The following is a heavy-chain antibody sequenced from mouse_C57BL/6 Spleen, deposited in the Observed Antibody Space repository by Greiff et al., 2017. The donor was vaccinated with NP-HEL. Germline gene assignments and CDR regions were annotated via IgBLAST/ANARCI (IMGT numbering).Heavy chain of an antibody. V-gene: IGHV2-2*01. CDR3: ASGNRFAY. CDR1: GFSLTSYG. D-gene: IGHD2-1*01. J-gene: IGHJ3*01. CDR2: IWSGGST. Sequence: VQLQQSGPGLVQPSQSLSITCTVSGFSLTSYGVHWVRQSPGKGLEWLGVIWSGGSTDYNAAFISRLSISKDNSKSQVFFKMNSLQADDTAIYYCASGNRFAYWGQGTLVTVSA.